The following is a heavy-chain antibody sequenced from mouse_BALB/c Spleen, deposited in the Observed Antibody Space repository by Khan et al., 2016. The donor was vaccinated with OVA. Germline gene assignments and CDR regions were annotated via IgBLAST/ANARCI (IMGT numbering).Heavy chain of an antibody. J-gene: IGHJ4*01. Sequence: QVQLKESGPGLVAPSQSLSITCTVSGFSLTGYGVNWVRQPPGKGLEWLGMIWGDGSTDYNSALKSRLSISKDNSKSQVFLKMNSLPTAEPARCAWSSAYYGNYREAMDYWGQGTSVTVSS. D-gene: IGHD2-10*01. V-gene: IGHV2-6-7*01. CDR2: IWGDGST. CDR1: GFSLTGYG. CDR3: SSAYYGNYREAMDY.